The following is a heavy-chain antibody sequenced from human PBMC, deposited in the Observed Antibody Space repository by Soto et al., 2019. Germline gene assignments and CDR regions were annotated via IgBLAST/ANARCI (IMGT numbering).Heavy chain of an antibody. V-gene: IGHV1-8*01. CDR2: MNPNSGNT. Sequence: QVQLVQSGAEVKKPGASVKVSCKASGYTFTSYDINWVRQATGQGLEWMGWMNPNSGNTGYAQKFQGRVTMTRNTAVSTADMELSRLRSDDTAVYYCASEKSPGTYDPRVGFDIWGQGTMVTVSS. D-gene: IGHD5-12*01. CDR1: GYTFTSYD. J-gene: IGHJ3*02. CDR3: ASEKSPGTYDPRVGFDI.